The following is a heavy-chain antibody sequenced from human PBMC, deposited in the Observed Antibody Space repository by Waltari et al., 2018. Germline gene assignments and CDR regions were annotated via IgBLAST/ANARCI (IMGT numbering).Heavy chain of an antibody. J-gene: IGHJ6*03. CDR1: GFMFRSYA. V-gene: IGHV3-23*04. Sequence: EVQLVESGGGLVQTGGSLRLSCAASGFMFRSYAMAWVRQAPGKGLEWVSTSGSGRDGTIKYAASVQGRVTVSRDNSQNTLWLQMSSLRAEDTAVYFCAKGVTGTVSGLVTPYFYMDVWGKGTTVTVSS. CDR2: SGSGRDGTI. CDR3: AKGVTGTVSGLVTPYFYMDV. D-gene: IGHD2-21*02.